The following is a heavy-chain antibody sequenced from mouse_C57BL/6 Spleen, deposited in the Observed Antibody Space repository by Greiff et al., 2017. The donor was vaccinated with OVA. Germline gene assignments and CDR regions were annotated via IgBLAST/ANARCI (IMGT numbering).Heavy chain of an antibody. Sequence: EVKLLESGPGLVKPSQSLSLTCSVTGYSITSGYYWNWIRQFPGNKLEWMGYISYDGSNNYNPSLKNRISITRDTSKNQFFLKLNSVTTEDTATYYCARDNLPGGYFDYWGQGTTLTVSS. CDR1: GYSITSGYY. CDR2: ISYDGSN. J-gene: IGHJ2*01. CDR3: ARDNLPGGYFDY. V-gene: IGHV3-6*01.